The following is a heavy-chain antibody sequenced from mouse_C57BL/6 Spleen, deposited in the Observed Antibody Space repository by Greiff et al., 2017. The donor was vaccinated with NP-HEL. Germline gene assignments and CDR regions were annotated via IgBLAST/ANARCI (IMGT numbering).Heavy chain of an antibody. D-gene: IGHD2-2*01. J-gene: IGHJ1*03. CDR3: TRWRGYDGTWYFDV. V-gene: IGHV1-15*01. CDR2: IDPETGGT. Sequence: QVQLQQSGAELVRPGASVTLSCKASGYTFTDYEMHWVKQTPVHGLEWIGAIDPETGGTAYNQKFKGKAILTADKSSSTAYMELRSLTSEDSAVYDCTRWRGYDGTWYFDVWGTGTTVTVSS. CDR1: GYTFTDYE.